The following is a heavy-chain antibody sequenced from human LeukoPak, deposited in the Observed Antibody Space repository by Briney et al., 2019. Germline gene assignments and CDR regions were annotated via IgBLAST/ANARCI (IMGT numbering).Heavy chain of an antibody. Sequence: SETLSLTCTVSGGSISSYYWSWIRQPAGKGLEWIGRIYTSGSTNYNPSLKSRVTVSVDTSKNQFSLKLSSVTAADTAMYYCARDLYYYGSGSYYPTDWYFDLWGRGTLVTVSS. V-gene: IGHV4-4*07. CDR2: IYTSGST. D-gene: IGHD3-10*01. CDR1: GGSISSYY. CDR3: ARDLYYYGSGSYYPTDWYFDL. J-gene: IGHJ2*01.